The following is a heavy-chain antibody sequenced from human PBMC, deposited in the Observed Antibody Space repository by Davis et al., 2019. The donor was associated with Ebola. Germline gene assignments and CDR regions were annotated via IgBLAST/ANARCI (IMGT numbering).Heavy chain of an antibody. CDR2: IYYSGST. CDR3: ARDVSV. CDR1: GGSISSGGYS. V-gene: IGHV4-61*08. J-gene: IGHJ4*02. Sequence: SETLSLTCAVSGGSISSGGYSWSWIRQPPGKGLEWIGYIYYSGSTNYNPSLKSRVTISVDTSKNQFSLKLSSVTAADTAVYYCARDVSVWGQGTLVTVSS. D-gene: IGHD5/OR15-5a*01.